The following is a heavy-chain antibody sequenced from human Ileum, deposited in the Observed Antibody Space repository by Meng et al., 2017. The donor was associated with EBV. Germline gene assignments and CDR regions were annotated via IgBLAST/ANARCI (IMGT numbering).Heavy chain of an antibody. V-gene: IGHV1-18*01. J-gene: IGHJ4*02. CDR2: ISANNGDR. Sequence: QVQLCQPGAEVTSPGSQVKVPCKASGFNFTNYGFTWVRQAPGQGLEWMGWISANNGDRHYAQKFQDRVTLTTDGYTPTVYMELRSLRSDDTAVYFCARKPTSAALDYRGQGTLVTVSS. CDR1: GFNFTNYG. CDR3: ARKPTSAALDY. D-gene: IGHD6-13*01.